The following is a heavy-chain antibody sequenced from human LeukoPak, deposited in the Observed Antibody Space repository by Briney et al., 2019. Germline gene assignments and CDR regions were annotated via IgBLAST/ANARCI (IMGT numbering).Heavy chain of an antibody. Sequence: PGGSLRLSCAASGFTVSSNYMSWVRQAPGKRLEWVSVIYSGGSTYYADSVKGRFTISRDNSKNTLYLQMNSLRAEDTAVYYCARYWVGYGMDVWGQGTTVTVSS. CDR1: GFTVSSNY. CDR3: ARYWVGYGMDV. CDR2: IYSGGST. D-gene: IGHD2-8*02. V-gene: IGHV3-53*01. J-gene: IGHJ6*02.